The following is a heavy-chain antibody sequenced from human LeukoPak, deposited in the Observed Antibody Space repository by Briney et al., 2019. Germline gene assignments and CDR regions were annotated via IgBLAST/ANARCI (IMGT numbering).Heavy chain of an antibody. Sequence: SETLSLTCAVSGGSISSNNWWIWVRPSPEKGLEWIGEIYHDGSTNYNPSLKSRVTISMYKSKNQLSLKLNFVTAADTAVYYCARDRGGYTYSHDYWGQGTLVTVSS. CDR2: IYHDGST. V-gene: IGHV4-4*02. J-gene: IGHJ4*02. CDR3: ARDRGGYTYSHDY. CDR1: GGSISSNNW. D-gene: IGHD5-18*01.